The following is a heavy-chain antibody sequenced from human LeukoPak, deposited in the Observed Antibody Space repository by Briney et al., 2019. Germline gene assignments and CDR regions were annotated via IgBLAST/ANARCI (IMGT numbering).Heavy chain of an antibody. CDR3: AGGERRRFSGSGSHTSDFNY. Sequence: SETLSLTCSVSGGSITNYYWNWIRQPAGKGLEWIGRMYTSGNTNENPSLKNRITMSLDMSKNQFSLKLRSVTAADTAVYFCAGGERRRFSGSGSHTSDFNYWGQGALVTVSS. J-gene: IGHJ4*02. CDR1: GGSITNYY. D-gene: IGHD3-10*01. CDR2: MYTSGNT. V-gene: IGHV4-4*07.